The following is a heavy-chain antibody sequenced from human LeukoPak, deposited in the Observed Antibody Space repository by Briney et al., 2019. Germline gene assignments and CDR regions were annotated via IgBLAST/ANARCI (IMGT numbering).Heavy chain of an antibody. V-gene: IGHV3-21*04. J-gene: IGHJ4*02. CDR2: FGTRSTSI. CDR1: GFTFSGYS. CDR3: AKDLTYYYDSSGYCFDY. Sequence: GGSLRLSCTASGFTFSGYSMNWIRQAPGKGLEWASSFGTRSTSIYHAGSVKGRFAISRDNAKNSLYLQMNSLRAEDTALYYCAKDLTYYYDSSGYCFDYWGQGTLVTVSS. D-gene: IGHD3-22*01.